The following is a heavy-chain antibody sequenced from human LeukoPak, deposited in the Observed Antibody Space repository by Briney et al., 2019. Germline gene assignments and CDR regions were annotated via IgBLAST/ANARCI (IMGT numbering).Heavy chain of an antibody. CDR1: GGSIFSYY. V-gene: IGHV4-4*08. CDR3: ARRAYFDSSGYSSTSGYFDL. D-gene: IGHD3-22*01. Sequence: SETLSLTCTVSGGSIFSYYWNWIRQSPGKGLEWLGYIYSNGITNYSPSLRSRGTISIATSKNQFSLRLASVTAADTAMYYCARRAYFDSSGYSSTSGYFDLWGRDTLVTVSS. J-gene: IGHJ2*01. CDR2: IYSNGIT.